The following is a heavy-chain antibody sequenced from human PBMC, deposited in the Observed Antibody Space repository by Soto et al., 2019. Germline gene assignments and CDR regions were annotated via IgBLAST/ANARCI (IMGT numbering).Heavy chain of an antibody. D-gene: IGHD3-10*01. CDR1: GFTFGSSW. J-gene: IGHJ4*02. V-gene: IGHV3-74*01. CDR3: ATDFYGSRDY. Sequence: SGGSLRLSCAASGFTFGSSWMHWVRQAPGKGLVWVSRINSDGSSTNYADSVKGRFTISRDNAKNTLYLQMNSLRAEDTAVYYCATDFYGSRDYWGQGTLVTVSS. CDR2: INSDGSST.